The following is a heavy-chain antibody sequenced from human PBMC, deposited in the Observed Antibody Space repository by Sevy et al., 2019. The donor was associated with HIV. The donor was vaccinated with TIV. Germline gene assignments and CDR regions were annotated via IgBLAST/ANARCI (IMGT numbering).Heavy chain of an antibody. J-gene: IGHJ6*02. CDR3: AKDLVYNWKDGVSYYYGMDV. V-gene: IGHV3-30*18. CDR1: GFTFSSYG. Sequence: GGSLRLSCAASGFTFSSYGMHWVRQAPGKGLEWVAVISYDGSNKYYADSVKGRLTISRDNSKNTLYLQMNSLRAEDTAVYYCAKDLVYNWKDGVSYYYGMDVWGQGTTVTVSS. D-gene: IGHD1-20*01. CDR2: ISYDGSNK.